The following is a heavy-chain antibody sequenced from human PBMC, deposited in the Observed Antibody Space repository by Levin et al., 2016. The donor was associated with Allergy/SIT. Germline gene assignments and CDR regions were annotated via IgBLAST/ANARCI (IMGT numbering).Heavy chain of an antibody. CDR2: IIPIFGTA. V-gene: IGHV1-69*01. Sequence: WVRQAPGQGLEWMGGIIPIFGTANYAQKFQGRVTITADESTSTAYMELSSLRSEDTAVYYCAREVRPYYDFWSGYSYYFDYWGQGTLVTVSS. D-gene: IGHD3-3*01. J-gene: IGHJ4*02. CDR3: AREVRPYYDFWSGYSYYFDY.